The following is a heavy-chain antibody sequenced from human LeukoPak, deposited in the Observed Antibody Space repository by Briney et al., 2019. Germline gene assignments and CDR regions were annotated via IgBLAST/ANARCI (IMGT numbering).Heavy chain of an antibody. Sequence: PGGSLRLSCAASGFTVSNNYMSWVRQAPGKGLEWVSGINWNGGSTGYADSVKGRFTISRDNAKNSLYLQMNSLRAEDTALYYCASHSGADYYYYYMDVWGKGTTVTVSS. CDR1: GFTVSNNY. V-gene: IGHV3-20*04. CDR3: ASHSGADYYYYYMDV. D-gene: IGHD2-21*01. CDR2: INWNGGST. J-gene: IGHJ6*03.